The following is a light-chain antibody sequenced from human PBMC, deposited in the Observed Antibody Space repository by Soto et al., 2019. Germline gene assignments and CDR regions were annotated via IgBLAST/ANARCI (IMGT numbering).Light chain of an antibody. J-gene: IGKJ2*01. Sequence: GDRVTITCRASQRISSWLAWYQQKPGKAPKLLIYKASSLQSGVPSRFSGSGSGTEFTLTISSLQPDDFATYYCQQYSSYSFTFGQGTKLEIK. CDR2: KAS. CDR3: QQYSSYSFT. CDR1: QRISSW. V-gene: IGKV1-5*03.